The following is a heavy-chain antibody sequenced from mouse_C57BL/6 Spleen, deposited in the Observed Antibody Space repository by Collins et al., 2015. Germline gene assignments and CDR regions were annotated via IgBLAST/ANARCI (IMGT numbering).Heavy chain of an antibody. V-gene: IGHV5-17*01. CDR3: ARRDYGSSPLDY. CDR1: GFTFSDYG. D-gene: IGHD1-1*01. CDR2: ISSGSSTM. J-gene: IGHJ2*01. Sequence: EVQAGGVWGGLVKPGGSLKLSCAASGFTFSDYGMHWVRQAPEKGLEWVAYISSGSSTMYYADTVKGRFTISRDNAKNTLFLQMTSLRSEDTAMYYCARRDYGSSPLDYWGQGTTLTVSS.